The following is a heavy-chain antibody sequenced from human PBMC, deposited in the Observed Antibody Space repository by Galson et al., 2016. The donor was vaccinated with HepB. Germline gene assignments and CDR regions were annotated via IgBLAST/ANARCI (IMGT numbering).Heavy chain of an antibody. CDR2: IYPAGDT. CDR1: GFIVSENY. Sequence: SLRLSCAASGFIVSENYMSWVRQGPGKRLERVAIIYPAGDTYYAESVKERFTISRDSDSNMLFLHMTRLRPGDTGVYYCAKALTVPGILNVYALDVWGQGTTATVSS. D-gene: IGHD5/OR15-5a*01. J-gene: IGHJ6*02. CDR3: AKALTVPGILNVYALDV. V-gene: IGHV3-66*01.